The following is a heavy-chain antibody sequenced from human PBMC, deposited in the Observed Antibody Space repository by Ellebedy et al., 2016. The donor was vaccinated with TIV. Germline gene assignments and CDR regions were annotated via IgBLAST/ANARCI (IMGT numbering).Heavy chain of an antibody. V-gene: IGHV3-7*01. D-gene: IGHD6-13*01. CDR2: IKADGSEK. Sequence: GESLKISCAASGFIFSSYWMSWVRQAPGKGLEGVANIKADGSEKYYVDSVKGRFTVARDNAKNSLYLQMNSLRVEDTAVYYCASGGSSWHSLECWGQGTLVTVSS. J-gene: IGHJ4*02. CDR1: GFIFSSYW. CDR3: ASGGSSWHSLEC.